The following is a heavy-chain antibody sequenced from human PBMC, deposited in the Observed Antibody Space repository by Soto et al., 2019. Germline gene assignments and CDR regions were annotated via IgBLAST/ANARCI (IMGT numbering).Heavy chain of an antibody. CDR3: ARHLRRGYCSGGSCPDFDY. CDR2: IYYSGST. Sequence: PSETLSLTCTVSGGSISSSSYYWGWIRQPPGKGLEWIGSIYYSGSTYYNPSLKSRVTISVDTSKNQFSLKLSSVTTADTAVYYCARHLRRGYCSGGSCPDFDYWGQGTLVTVSS. J-gene: IGHJ4*02. V-gene: IGHV4-39*01. D-gene: IGHD2-15*01. CDR1: GGSISSSSYY.